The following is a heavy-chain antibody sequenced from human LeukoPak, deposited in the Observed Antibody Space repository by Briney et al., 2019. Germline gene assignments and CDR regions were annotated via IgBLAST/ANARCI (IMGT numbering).Heavy chain of an antibody. J-gene: IGHJ6*04. Sequence: GGSLRLSCAASGFTFSSYSMNWVRQAPGKGLEWVSSISSSSSTIYYADSVKGRFTISRDNAKNSLYLQMNSLRAEDTAVYYCAELGITMIGGVWGKGTTVTISS. CDR2: ISSSSSTI. CDR1: GFTFSSYS. V-gene: IGHV3-48*04. CDR3: AELGITMIGGV. D-gene: IGHD3-10*02.